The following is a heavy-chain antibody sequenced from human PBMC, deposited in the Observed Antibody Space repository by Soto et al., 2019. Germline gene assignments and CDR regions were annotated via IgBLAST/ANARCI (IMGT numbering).Heavy chain of an antibody. V-gene: IGHV4-34*01. Sequence: SETLSLTCTVSGGSITSSYWSWIRQPPGKGLEWIGEINHSGSTNYNPPLKGRVTISVDTSKNQFSLKLSSVTAADTAVYYCATKFGDSSGYHNWFDPWGQGTLVTVSS. J-gene: IGHJ5*02. CDR2: INHSGST. CDR3: ATKFGDSSGYHNWFDP. D-gene: IGHD3-22*01. CDR1: GGSITSSY.